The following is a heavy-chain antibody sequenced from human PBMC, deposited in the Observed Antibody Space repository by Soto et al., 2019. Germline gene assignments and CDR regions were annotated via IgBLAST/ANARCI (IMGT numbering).Heavy chain of an antibody. CDR2: IVVGSGNT. CDR1: GFTFTSSA. J-gene: IGHJ4*02. CDR3: AVELYYHSSGYTRFDS. D-gene: IGHD3-22*01. V-gene: IGHV1-58*01. Sequence: SVKVSCKASGFTFTSSAVQWVRQARGQRLEWIGWIVVGSGNTNYAQKFQERVTITRDMSTSTAYMELSSLRSEDTAVYYCAVELYYHSSGYTRFDSWGQGTLVTVSS.